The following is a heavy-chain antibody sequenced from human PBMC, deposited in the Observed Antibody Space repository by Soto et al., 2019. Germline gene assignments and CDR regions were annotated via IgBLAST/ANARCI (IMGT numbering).Heavy chain of an antibody. CDR1: GYTFTSYY. CDR2: INPSGGST. Sequence: ASVKVSCKASGYTFTSYYMHWVRQAPGHGLEWMGIINPSGGSTSYAQKFQGRVTMTRDTSTSTVYMELSSLRSEDTAVYYCARDQVPYYYDSSDPVDAFDIWGQGTMVTV. V-gene: IGHV1-46*01. CDR3: ARDQVPYYYDSSDPVDAFDI. D-gene: IGHD3-22*01. J-gene: IGHJ3*02.